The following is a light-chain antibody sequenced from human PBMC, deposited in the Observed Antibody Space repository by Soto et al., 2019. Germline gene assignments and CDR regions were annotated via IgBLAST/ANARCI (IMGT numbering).Light chain of an antibody. V-gene: IGKV4-1*01. CDR2: WAS. CDR3: QQYYATPFT. Sequence: DIVMTQSPASLALSLGERATISCKSSQSVFYSANDENYLAWYQQKPGQPPKLLIYWASTRESGVPDRFSGSGSGTDFTLTISSLQAEDVAVYYCQQYYATPFTFGGGTKVDIK. CDR1: QSVFYSANDENY. J-gene: IGKJ4*01.